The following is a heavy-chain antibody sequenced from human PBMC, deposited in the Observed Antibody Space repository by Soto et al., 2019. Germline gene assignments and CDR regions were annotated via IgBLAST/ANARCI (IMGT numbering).Heavy chain of an antibody. Sequence: GGSLRLSCAASGFTFSSYSMNWVRQAPGKGLEWVSSISSSSSYIYYADSVKGRFTISRDNAKNSLYLQMNSLRAEDTAVYYCGRNKELVKVVAFNIWGQGKMVTVSS. V-gene: IGHV3-21*01. CDR3: GRNKELVKVVAFNI. CDR2: ISSSSSYI. CDR1: GFTFSSYS. J-gene: IGHJ3*02. D-gene: IGHD3-10*01.